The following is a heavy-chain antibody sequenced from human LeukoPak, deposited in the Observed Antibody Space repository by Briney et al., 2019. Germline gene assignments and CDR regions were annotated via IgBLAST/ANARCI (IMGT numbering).Heavy chain of an antibody. J-gene: IGHJ5*02. CDR2: INPSGGST. CDR3: ARDYDILTGSNWFDP. D-gene: IGHD3-9*01. Sequence: ASVKVSCKASGYTFTSYYMHWVRQAPGQGLEWMGIINPSGGSTSYAQKFQGRVTMTRDTSISTAYMELSRLRSDDTAVYYCARDYDILTGSNWFDPWGQGTLVTVSS. V-gene: IGHV1-46*01. CDR1: GYTFTSYY.